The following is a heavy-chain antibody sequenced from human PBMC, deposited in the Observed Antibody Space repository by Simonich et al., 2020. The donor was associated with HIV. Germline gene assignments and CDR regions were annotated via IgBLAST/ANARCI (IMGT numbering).Heavy chain of an antibody. CDR3: AKALDGDYYYYAMDV. CDR1: GFTFSSYG. D-gene: IGHD3-16*01. J-gene: IGHJ6*02. Sequence: QVELVESGGGVVQPGKALRLSCAAAGFTFSSYGMHWVRQAPGKGVECVADYGYDGSNNDYADAVKSRFTISRDNSKNTLYLQLNSLRAEDTAIYYCAKALDGDYYYYAMDVWGQGTTVTVSS. CDR2: YGYDGSNN. V-gene: IGHV3-30*18.